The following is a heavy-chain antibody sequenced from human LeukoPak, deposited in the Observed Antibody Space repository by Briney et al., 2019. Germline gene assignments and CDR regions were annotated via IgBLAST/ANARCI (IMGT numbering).Heavy chain of an antibody. CDR2: ISSSSSYI. J-gene: IGHJ4*02. V-gene: IGHV3-21*01. CDR3: ARDVRTTGTTTTYYFDY. Sequence: PGGSLRLSCAPPGFTFSSYSMNWVRQAPGKGLEWVSSISSSSSYISYADSVKGRFTISRDNAKNSLYLQMNSLRAEDTAVYYCARDVRTTGTTTTYYFDYWGQGTLVTVSS. D-gene: IGHD1-1*01. CDR1: GFTFSSYS.